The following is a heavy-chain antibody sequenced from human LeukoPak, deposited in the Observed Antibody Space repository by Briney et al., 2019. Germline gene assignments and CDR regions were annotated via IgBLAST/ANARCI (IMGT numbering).Heavy chain of an antibody. CDR1: GFSFSIYA. CDR2: ISGNGGST. V-gene: IGHV3-23*01. D-gene: IGHD3-3*01. CDR3: VKGGKRYDFWRFDF. J-gene: IGHJ5*01. Sequence: PAGTLCFTCAASGFSFSIYAMSWVRQAPGQGLEGVSSISGNGGSTYYANSVKGRFTIARDNSKNTLYMEMNNLTEENTALYYGVKGGKRYDFWRFDFWGRRALVTVSS.